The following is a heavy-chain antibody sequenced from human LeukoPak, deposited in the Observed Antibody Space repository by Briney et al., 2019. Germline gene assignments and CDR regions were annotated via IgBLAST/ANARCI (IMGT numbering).Heavy chain of an antibody. CDR1: GFTFTSSA. V-gene: IGHV1-58*01. J-gene: IGHJ4*02. Sequence: SVKVFCKASGFTFTSSAVQWVRQARGQRLEWIGWIVVGSGNTNYAQKFQERVTITRDMSTSTAYMELSSLRSEDTAVYYCAAVLGSGSYLYYFDYWGQGTLVTVSS. CDR2: IVVGSGNT. D-gene: IGHD3-10*01. CDR3: AAVLGSGSYLYYFDY.